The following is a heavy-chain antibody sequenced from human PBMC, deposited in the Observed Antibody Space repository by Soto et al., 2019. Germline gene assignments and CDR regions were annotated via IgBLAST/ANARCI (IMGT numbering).Heavy chain of an antibody. CDR3: ARWGTTGGLDV. CDR1: VFTFRSYV. D-gene: IGHD3-16*01. Sequence: QVQLVESGGGVVQPGTSRRLSCVGSVFTFRSYVIHWVRQALGKGLEWVALTSYDGSNKDYGDSVKGRFTISRDNSRNTVDLQMDSLRREDTALYYCARWGTTGGLDVWGQGTLVYVSS. CDR2: TSYDGSNK. J-gene: IGHJ1*01. V-gene: IGHV3-30*03.